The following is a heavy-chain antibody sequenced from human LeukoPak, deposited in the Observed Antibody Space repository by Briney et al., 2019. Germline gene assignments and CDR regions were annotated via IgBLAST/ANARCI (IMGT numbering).Heavy chain of an antibody. D-gene: IGHD6-13*01. J-gene: IGHJ6*02. CDR1: GFTFSSYS. Sequence: PGGSLRLSCAASGFTFSSYSMNWVRQAPGKGLEWVSSISNSGSYIYYADSVKGRFTISRDNSKNTLYLQMNSLRAEDTAVYYCAKEGRGRIAAAGKPRYYYGMDVWGQGTTVTVSS. CDR2: ISNSGSYI. CDR3: AKEGRGRIAAAGKPRYYYGMDV. V-gene: IGHV3-21*04.